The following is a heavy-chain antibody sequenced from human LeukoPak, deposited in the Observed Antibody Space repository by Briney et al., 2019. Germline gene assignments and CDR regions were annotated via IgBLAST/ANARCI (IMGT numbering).Heavy chain of an antibody. CDR1: GGSFSGYY. CDR3: ARDQEEQQLVRRYFDY. CDR2: INHSGST. D-gene: IGHD6-13*01. Sequence: SETLSLTCAVYGGSFSGYYWSWIRQPPGKGLEWIGEINHSGSTNYNPSLKSRVTISVDTSKNQFSLQLNSVTPEDTAVYYCARDQEEQQLVRRYFDYWGQGTLVTVSS. V-gene: IGHV4-34*01. J-gene: IGHJ4*02.